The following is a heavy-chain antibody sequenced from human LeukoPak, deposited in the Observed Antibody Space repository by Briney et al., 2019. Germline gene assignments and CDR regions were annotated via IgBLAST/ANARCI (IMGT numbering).Heavy chain of an antibody. D-gene: IGHD5-24*01. CDR2: ISSSSNYI. CDR1: GFTFSSYS. V-gene: IGHV3-21*01. J-gene: IGHJ4*02. CDR3: AREMAAGTFDY. Sequence: PGGSLRLSCAASGFTFSSYSMNWVRQAPGEGLEWVSSISSSSNYIYYAASVKGRFAISRDNAKNSLFLQMNSLRAEDTAVYFCAREMAAGTFDYWGQGALVTVSS.